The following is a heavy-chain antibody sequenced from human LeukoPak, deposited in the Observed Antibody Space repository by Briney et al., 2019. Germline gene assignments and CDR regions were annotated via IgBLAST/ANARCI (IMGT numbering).Heavy chain of an antibody. J-gene: IGHJ6*02. CDR3: AREGYYYGSGNRVYYYGMDV. CDR1: GFTFDDYA. D-gene: IGHD3-10*01. Sequence: PGGSLRLSCAASGFTFDDYAMHWVRQAPGKGLEWVSRIKGDGSSTSYADSVKGRFTISRDNAKNTLYLQMNSLRAEDTSVYYCAREGYYYGSGNRVYYYGMDVWGQGTTVTVSS. CDR2: IKGDGSST. V-gene: IGHV3-74*01.